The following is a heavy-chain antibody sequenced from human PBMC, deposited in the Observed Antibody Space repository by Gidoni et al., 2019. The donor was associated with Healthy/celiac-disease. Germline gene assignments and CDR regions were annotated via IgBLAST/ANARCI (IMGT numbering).Heavy chain of an antibody. J-gene: IGHJ4*02. V-gene: IGHV3-30-3*01. Sequence: QVQLVESGGGVVQPGRSLRLSCAASGFTFSSYAMHWVRQAPGKGLEWVAVISYDGSNKYYADSVKGRFTISRDNSKNTLYLQMNSLRAEDTAVYYCARARSIVVVPAAIDYWGQGTLVTVSS. CDR2: ISYDGSNK. CDR1: GFTFSSYA. CDR3: ARARSIVVVPAAIDY. D-gene: IGHD2-2*01.